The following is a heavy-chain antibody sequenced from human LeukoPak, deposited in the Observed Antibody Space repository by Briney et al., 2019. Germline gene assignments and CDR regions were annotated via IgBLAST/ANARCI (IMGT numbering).Heavy chain of an antibody. CDR3: ARGPCTACLDYYYGMDV. J-gene: IGHJ6*02. V-gene: IGHV3-30-3*01. CDR2: ISYDGSNK. CDR1: GFTFSSYA. Sequence: GRSLRLSCAASGFTFSSYAMHWVRQAPGKGLEWVAVISYDGSNKYYADSVKGRFTISRDNSKNSLYLQMNSLRAEDTAVYYCARGPCTACLDYYYGMDVWGQGTTVTVSS. D-gene: IGHD5-18*01.